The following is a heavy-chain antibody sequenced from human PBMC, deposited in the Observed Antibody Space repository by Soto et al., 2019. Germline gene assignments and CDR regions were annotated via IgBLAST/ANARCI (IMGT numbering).Heavy chain of an antibody. CDR2: IVVGSGNT. CDR3: AAAPLFFFFYPFLGYYGMDV. D-gene: IGHD3-16*01. CDR1: GFTFTSSA. Sequence: GASVKVSCKASGFTFTSSAVQWVRQARGQRLEWIGWIVVGSGNTNYAQKFQERVTITRDMSTSTAYMELSSLRSEDTAVYYCAAAPLFFFFYPFLGYYGMDVWGQGTTVTVFS. V-gene: IGHV1-58*01. J-gene: IGHJ6*02.